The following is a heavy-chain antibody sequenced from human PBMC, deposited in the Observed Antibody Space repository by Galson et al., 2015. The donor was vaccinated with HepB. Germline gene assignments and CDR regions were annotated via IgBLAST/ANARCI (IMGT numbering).Heavy chain of an antibody. J-gene: IGHJ4*02. V-gene: IGHV3-15*07. CDR3: STSGFRFMEWLKY. CDR1: GFTFTNAW. Sequence: SLRLSCAASGFTFTNAWMNWVRQVPGKGLEWVGRIKSKMDGGATDYAAPVKGRFTISRDDSNDTVYLQMNNLKTEDTALYFCSTSGFRFMEWLKYWGQGSLVTVSS. D-gene: IGHD3-3*01. CDR2: IKSKMDGGAT.